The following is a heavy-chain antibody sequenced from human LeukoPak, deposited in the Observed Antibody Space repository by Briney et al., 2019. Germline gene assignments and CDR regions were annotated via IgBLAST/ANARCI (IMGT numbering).Heavy chain of an antibody. CDR3: AKDYRAHPLRPNWLDP. V-gene: IGHV3-53*01. Sequence: PGGSLRLSCAASGFTVHSNYMSWVRQAPGKGLEWVSVIERSGVTHYAGSVKGRFTISRDNSKNLLYLQMNSLRAEDTGMYYCAKDYRAHPLRPNWLDPWGQGTPVTVSS. CDR2: IERSGVT. D-gene: IGHD1-26*01. J-gene: IGHJ5*02. CDR1: GFTVHSNY.